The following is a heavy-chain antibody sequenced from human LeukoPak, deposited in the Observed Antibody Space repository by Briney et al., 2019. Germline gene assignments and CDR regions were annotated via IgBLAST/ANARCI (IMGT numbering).Heavy chain of an antibody. J-gene: IGHJ5*02. Sequence: SVQVSCKPSGYTFTDYYMYWLRQAPGQGLEYMGWINPNSGGTNYAQQLHGRVTMTRDTSISTTYMELSSLRSDDTAMYYCARVHWRPATHWFDPWGQGTLVTVSS. CDR1: GYTFTDYY. CDR3: ARVHWRPATHWFDP. V-gene: IGHV1-2*02. D-gene: IGHD2-2*01. CDR2: INPNSGGT.